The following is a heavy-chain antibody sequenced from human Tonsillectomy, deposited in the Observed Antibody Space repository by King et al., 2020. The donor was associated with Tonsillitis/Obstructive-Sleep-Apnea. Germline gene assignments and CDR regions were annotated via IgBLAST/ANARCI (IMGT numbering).Heavy chain of an antibody. CDR3: AGTWVGTVTTQGYAFDI. CDR2: INPSGGST. D-gene: IGHD4-17*01. V-gene: IGHV1-46*01. CDR1: GYTFTSYY. Sequence: VQLVESGAEVKKPGASVKVSCKASGYTFTSYYMHLVRQAPGQGLEWMGIINPSGGSTSYAQKVQGRVTMTRDTSTSTVYMELSSLRSEDTAVYYCAGTWVGTVTTQGYAFDIWGQGTMVTVSS. J-gene: IGHJ3*02.